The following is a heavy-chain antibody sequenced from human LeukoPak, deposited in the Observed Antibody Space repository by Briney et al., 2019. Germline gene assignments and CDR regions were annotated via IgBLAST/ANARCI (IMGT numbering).Heavy chain of an antibody. CDR1: GGSISSYY. Sequence: PSETLSHTCTVSGGSISSYYWSWIRQPPGRGLEWIGSIYYSGSTNYNPSLKSRVTISVDTSKNQFSMKLSSVSAADTAVYYCARYHLRFDHGVQGTLVTVSS. V-gene: IGHV4-59*01. CDR3: ARYHLRFDH. J-gene: IGHJ5*02. D-gene: IGHD2-2*01. CDR2: IYYSGST.